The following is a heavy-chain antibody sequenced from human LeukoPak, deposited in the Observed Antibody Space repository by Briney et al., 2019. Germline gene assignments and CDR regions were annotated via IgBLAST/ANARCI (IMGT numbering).Heavy chain of an antibody. Sequence: GGSLRLSCAASGFTFSRYGMSWVRQAPGKGLEWVSAISGSGGSTYYADSVKGRFTISSDNSKNTLYLQMNSLRAEDTAVYYCAKWASGSGSYYYYYMDVWGKGTTVTISS. J-gene: IGHJ6*03. CDR3: AKWASGSGSYYYYYMDV. D-gene: IGHD3-10*01. V-gene: IGHV3-23*01. CDR2: ISGSGGST. CDR1: GFTFSRYG.